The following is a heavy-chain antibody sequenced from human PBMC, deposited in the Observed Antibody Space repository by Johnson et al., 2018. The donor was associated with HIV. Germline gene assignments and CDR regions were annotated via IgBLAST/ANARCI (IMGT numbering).Heavy chain of an antibody. V-gene: IGHV3-30*18. J-gene: IGHJ3*02. CDR2: ISFDGSNK. Sequence: QVQLVESGGGVVRPGGSLRLSCAASGFTFTTSAMSWVRQAQGKGLEWVAVISFDGSNKYYADSVKGRFTIPRDNSKNTLYLQMNSLRAEDTAVYSCAKDKQPGNGRYDALDIWGQGTTVIVSS. CDR3: AKDKQPGNGRYDALDI. CDR1: GFTFTTSA. D-gene: IGHD1-1*01.